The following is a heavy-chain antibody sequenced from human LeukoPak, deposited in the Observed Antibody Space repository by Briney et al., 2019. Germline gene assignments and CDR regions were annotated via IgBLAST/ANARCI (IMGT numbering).Heavy chain of an antibody. CDR2: IKQDGSEK. J-gene: IGHJ3*02. Sequence: GGSLRLSCAASGFTFSDYYMSWIRQAPGKGLEWVANIKQDGSEKYYVDSVKGRFTISRDNAKNSLYLQMNSLRAEDTAVYYCARDYYDSSGLGWGNDAFDIWGQGTMVTVSS. D-gene: IGHD3-22*01. CDR1: GFTFSDYY. CDR3: ARDYYDSSGLGWGNDAFDI. V-gene: IGHV3-7*01.